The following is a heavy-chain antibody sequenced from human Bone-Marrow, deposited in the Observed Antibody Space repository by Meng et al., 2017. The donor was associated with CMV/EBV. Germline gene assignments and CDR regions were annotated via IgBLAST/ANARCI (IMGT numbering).Heavy chain of an antibody. J-gene: IGHJ4*02. Sequence: LSLTCEASGFTFSSYGMHWVRQAPGKGLEWVAVIWYDGSNKYYADSVKGRFTISRDNSKNTLYLQMNSLRAEDTAVYYCAKGGDSGYDLGDFDYWGQGTLVTVSS. CDR2: IWYDGSNK. V-gene: IGHV3-33*06. D-gene: IGHD5-12*01. CDR1: GFTFSSYG. CDR3: AKGGDSGYDLGDFDY.